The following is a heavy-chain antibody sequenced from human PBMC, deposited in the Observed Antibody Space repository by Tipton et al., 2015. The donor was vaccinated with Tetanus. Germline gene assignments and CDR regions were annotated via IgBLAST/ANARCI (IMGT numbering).Heavy chain of an antibody. J-gene: IGHJ5*02. CDR3: TKGPVYDFWRWNWFDP. Sequence: SLRLSCAASGFTFRSSWMSWVRQAPGKGLEWVANINPGGSEGYYVDSVRGRFTISRDNAKGSLYLQMNSLRAEDTALYYCTKGPVYDFWRWNWFDPWGQGTLVTVPS. D-gene: IGHD3/OR15-3a*01. V-gene: IGHV3-7*03. CDR2: INPGGSEG. CDR1: GFTFRSSW.